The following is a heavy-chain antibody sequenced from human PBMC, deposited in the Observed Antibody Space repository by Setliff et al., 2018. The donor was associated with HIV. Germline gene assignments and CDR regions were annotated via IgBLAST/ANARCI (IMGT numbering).Heavy chain of an antibody. CDR2: ISGSGGST. D-gene: IGHD6-19*01. J-gene: IGHJ4*02. V-gene: IGHV3-23*01. Sequence: GGSLRLSCAASGFTFSSYAMSWVRQAPGKGLEWVSAISGSGGSTYYADSVRGRFTISRDNSKNTLYLQMNSLRAEDTAVYYCAKDKGSGWYGLRYWGQGTLVTVSS. CDR3: AKDKGSGWYGLRY. CDR1: GFTFSSYA.